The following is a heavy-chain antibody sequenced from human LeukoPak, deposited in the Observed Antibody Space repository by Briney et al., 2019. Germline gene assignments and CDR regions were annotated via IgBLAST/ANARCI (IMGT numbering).Heavy chain of an antibody. CDR3: ARDRVVVVPAATQYYFDC. CDR1: GFTFSSYG. CDR2: IWYDGSNK. Sequence: GSLRLSCAASGFTFSSYGMHWVRKAPGKGLEWVAVIWYDGSNKYYADSVKGRFTISRDNSKNTLYLQMNSLRAEDTAVYYCARDRVVVVPAATQYYFDCWGQGTLVTVSS. V-gene: IGHV3-33*01. J-gene: IGHJ4*02. D-gene: IGHD2-2*01.